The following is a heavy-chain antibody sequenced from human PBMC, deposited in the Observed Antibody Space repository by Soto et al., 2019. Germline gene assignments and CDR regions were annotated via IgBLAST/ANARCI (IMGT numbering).Heavy chain of an antibody. D-gene: IGHD3-10*01. V-gene: IGHV4-39*01. CDR1: GGSISSSSYY. Sequence: QLQESGPGLVKPSETLSLTCTVSGGSISSSSYYWGWVRQPPGKGLEWIGTIYYSGSAYYNPYLESRVTISVDPSKNYFSLKMTSVPAADTSVYYCARQVRGSGSPFPSWGRGTLVTVSS. CDR2: IYYSGSA. J-gene: IGHJ5*02. CDR3: ARQVRGSGSPFPS.